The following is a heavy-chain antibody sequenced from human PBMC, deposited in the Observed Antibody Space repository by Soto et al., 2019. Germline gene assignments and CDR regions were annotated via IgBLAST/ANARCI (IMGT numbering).Heavy chain of an antibody. D-gene: IGHD3-22*01. V-gene: IGHV3-23*01. CDR3: AKDLSSLGWLALGAPFDS. Sequence: EVHLLESGGDVVQPGRSLRLSCAASGFTFSNYAMNWIRQAPGKGLEWLSSISANGRNAYNADRVKGRSTISRDRSKNTLYLQLDSLRVEDTAIYFCAKDLSSLGWLALGAPFDSWGQGTLVTVSS. CDR1: GFTFSNYA. J-gene: IGHJ4*02. CDR2: ISANGRNA.